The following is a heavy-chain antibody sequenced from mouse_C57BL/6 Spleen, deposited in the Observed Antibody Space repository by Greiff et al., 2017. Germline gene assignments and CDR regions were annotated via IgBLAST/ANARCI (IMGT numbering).Heavy chain of an antibody. CDR2: ISYDGSN. Sequence: VQLQQSGPGLVKPSQSLSLTCSVTGYSFTSGYYWNWIRQFPGNKLEWMGYISYDGSNNYNPSLKNRISITRDTSKNQFFLELNSVTTEDTATYYCASPISYDYDGWFAYWGQGTLVTVSA. CDR1: GYSFTSGYY. CDR3: ASPISYDYDGWFAY. J-gene: IGHJ3*01. V-gene: IGHV3-6*01. D-gene: IGHD2-4*01.